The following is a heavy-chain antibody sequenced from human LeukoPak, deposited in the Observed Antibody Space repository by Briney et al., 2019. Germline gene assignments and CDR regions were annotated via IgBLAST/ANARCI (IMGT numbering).Heavy chain of an antibody. D-gene: IGHD2-15*01. CDR2: INSDGSWT. V-gene: IGHV3-74*01. CDR1: GNYW. Sequence: GGSLRLSCAASGNYWMHWVRQAPGKGLVWVSHINSDGSWTSYADSVKGRFTISKDNAKNTVYLQMNSLRAEDTAVYYCAKGTSSSCYSAPNYWGQGTLVTVSS. J-gene: IGHJ4*02. CDR3: AKGTSSSCYSAPNY.